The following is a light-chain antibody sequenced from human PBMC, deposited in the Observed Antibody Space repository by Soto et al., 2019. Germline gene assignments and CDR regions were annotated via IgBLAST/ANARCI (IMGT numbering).Light chain of an antibody. J-gene: IGKJ1*01. CDR1: QSISSW. CDR2: DAS. V-gene: IGKV1-5*01. Sequence: DIQMTQSPSTLSASVGDRVTITCRASQSISSWLAWYQQKPGKAPKLLIYDASSLESGVPSRFSGSGSGTEFTRTISSLQPDDFAPDYCQQFNSYSQGAFGQWTKGEI. CDR3: QQFNSYSQGA.